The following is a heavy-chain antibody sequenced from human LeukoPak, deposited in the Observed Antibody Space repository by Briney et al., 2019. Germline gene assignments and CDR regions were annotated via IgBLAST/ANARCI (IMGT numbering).Heavy chain of an antibody. CDR2: INHSGST. CDR1: GGSFSGYY. Sequence: PSETLSLTCAVYGGSFSGYYWSWIRQPPGKGLEWIGEINHSGSTNYNPSLKSRVTISVDTSKNQFSLKLSSVTAADTAVYYCARDLVGATTEDAFDIWGQGTMVTVSS. D-gene: IGHD1-26*01. CDR3: ARDLVGATTEDAFDI. J-gene: IGHJ3*02. V-gene: IGHV4-34*01.